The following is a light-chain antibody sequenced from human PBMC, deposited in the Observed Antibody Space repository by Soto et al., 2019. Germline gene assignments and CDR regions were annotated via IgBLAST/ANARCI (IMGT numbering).Light chain of an antibody. J-gene: IGLJ2*01. Sequence: QSVLTQPPSASGSPGQSVTISCTGTSSDAGGYNYVSWYQQHPGKAPKLMIYEVSKRPSGVPDRFSGSKSGNTASLTVSGLPDEDEADYYCSSYAGVNTVFGGGTQLTVL. CDR2: EVS. CDR3: SSYAGVNTV. CDR1: SSDAGGYNY. V-gene: IGLV2-8*01.